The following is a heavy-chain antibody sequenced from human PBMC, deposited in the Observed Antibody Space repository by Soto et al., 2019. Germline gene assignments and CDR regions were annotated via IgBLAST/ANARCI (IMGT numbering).Heavy chain of an antibody. Sequence: GASVTVSRKASVYTFTNYGISWVRQAPGEGLEWMGWISAYNGYTNYAQKLQGRVTMTEDTSTDRAYMELSSLRSEDTAVYYCAIVLGIPGFGITGTNNWFDPWGQGTLVTVSS. J-gene: IGHJ5*02. D-gene: IGHD1-7*01. V-gene: IGHV1-18*01. CDR2: ISAYNGYT. CDR3: AIVLGIPGFGITGTNNWFDP. CDR1: VYTFTNYG.